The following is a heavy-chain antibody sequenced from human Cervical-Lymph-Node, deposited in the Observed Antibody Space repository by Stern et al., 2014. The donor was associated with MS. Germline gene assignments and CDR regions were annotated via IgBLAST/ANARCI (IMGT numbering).Heavy chain of an antibody. CDR2: INTKTGNP. J-gene: IGHJ4*02. CDR1: GSTFTASS. V-gene: IGHV7-4-1*02. D-gene: IGHD6-13*01. Sequence: QVQLVQSGSELKQPGALVTVACRVSGSTFTASSISWVRQAPGRGLEWMGWINTKTGNPTYALDFTGRFVFSLDTSVSTAFLQISSLKADDTAVYYCARSQPFSYWGQGTLVTVSP. CDR3: ARSQPFSY.